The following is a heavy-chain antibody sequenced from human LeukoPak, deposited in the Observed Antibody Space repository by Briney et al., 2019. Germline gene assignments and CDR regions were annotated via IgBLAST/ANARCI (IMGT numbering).Heavy chain of an antibody. CDR3: AKDWGSGGWYNYFDP. CDR2: VSGSGGNI. V-gene: IGHV3-23*01. Sequence: GGSLRLSCAASGFTFSSYTMSWVRQAPGKGLEWVSGVSGSGGNIHYADSVKGRFTISRDNSKNTLYLQMDSLRAEDTAVYHCAKDWGSGGWYNYFDPWGQGTLVTVSS. J-gene: IGHJ5*02. CDR1: GFTFSSYT. D-gene: IGHD6-19*01.